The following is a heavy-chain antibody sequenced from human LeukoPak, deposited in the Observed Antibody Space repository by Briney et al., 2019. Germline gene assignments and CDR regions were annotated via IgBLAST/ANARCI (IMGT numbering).Heavy chain of an antibody. CDR3: ATATMTMVRGVIQNWFDP. D-gene: IGHD3-10*01. CDR2: FDPEDGET. J-gene: IGHJ5*02. V-gene: IGHV1-24*01. Sequence: WASVKVSCKVSGYTLTELSMHWVRQAPGKGLEWMGGFDPEDGETIYAQKFQGGVTMTEDTSTDTAYMELSSLRSEDTAVYYCATATMTMVRGVIQNWFDPWGQGTLVTVSS. CDR1: GYTLTELS.